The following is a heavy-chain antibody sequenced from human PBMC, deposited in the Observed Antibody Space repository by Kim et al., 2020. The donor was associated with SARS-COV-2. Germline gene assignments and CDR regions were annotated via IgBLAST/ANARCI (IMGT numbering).Heavy chain of an antibody. CDR1: GYTFTSYD. V-gene: IGHV1-8*01. CDR3: ARVARVVVPAAIHY. D-gene: IGHD2-2*01. J-gene: IGHJ4*02. CDR2: MNPNSGNT. Sequence: ASVKVSCKASGYTFTSYDINWVRQATGQGLEWMGWMNPNSGNTGYAQKFQGRVTMTRNTSISTAYMELSSLRSEDTAVYYCARVARVVVPAAIHYWGQGTLVTVSS.